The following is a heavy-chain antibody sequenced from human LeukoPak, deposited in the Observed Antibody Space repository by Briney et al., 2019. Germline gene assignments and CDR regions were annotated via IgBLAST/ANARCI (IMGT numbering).Heavy chain of an antibody. J-gene: IGHJ4*02. CDR2: THSTGRT. CDR3: TRHIGTYYDFWTGSVSGGDILLTFGY. CDR1: GASMSNSY. V-gene: IGHV4-59*01. D-gene: IGHD3-3*01. Sequence: SETLSLTCTVSGASMSNSYWNWIRQPPGKGLEWIGYTHSTGRTNHNPSLKSRVSMSTDTSKNQFSLELTSVTAADTAVYYCTRHIGTYYDFWTGSVSGGDILLTFGYWGRGTLVTVSS.